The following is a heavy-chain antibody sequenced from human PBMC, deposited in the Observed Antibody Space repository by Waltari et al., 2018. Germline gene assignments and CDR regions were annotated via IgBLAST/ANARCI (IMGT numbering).Heavy chain of an antibody. Sequence: EVQLVESGGGLVQPGGSLSLSCAASGFTFSSYWMIWVRQAPGQGLEWVAHINQDGSEKSYVASVKGRFTISRDNAKQSLNLQMNSLRPDDTAIYYCARLRGANDWGQGTLVTVSS. CDR2: INQDGSEK. J-gene: IGHJ4*02. V-gene: IGHV3-7*01. CDR3: ARLRGAND. D-gene: IGHD3-10*01. CDR1: GFTFSSYW.